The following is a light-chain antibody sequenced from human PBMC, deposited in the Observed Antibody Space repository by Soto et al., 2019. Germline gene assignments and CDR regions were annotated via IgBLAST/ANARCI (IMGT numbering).Light chain of an antibody. J-gene: IGKJ4*01. CDR3: QQYNSYPLT. CDR1: QSISSW. Sequence: DIHMTQSHSTLSASVGDRVTITCRASQSISSWLAWYQQKLGKDPKLLLYKAFSLDSGVPSRFSGSGSGIEFTLTSSSLQPDDFGPYSCQQYNSYPLTFGGGTKVEIK. CDR2: KAF. V-gene: IGKV1-5*03.